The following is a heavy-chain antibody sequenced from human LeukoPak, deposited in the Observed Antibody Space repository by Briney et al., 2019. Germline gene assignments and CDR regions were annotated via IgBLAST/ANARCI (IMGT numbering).Heavy chain of an antibody. Sequence: SETLSLTCTVSGGSISSYYWSWIRQPPGKGLEWIGYIYYSGSTNYNPSLKSRVTISVDTSKNQFSLKLSSVTAADTAVYYCARVSVGATPCFDYWGQGTLVTVSS. J-gene: IGHJ4*02. D-gene: IGHD1-26*01. CDR3: ARVSVGATPCFDY. V-gene: IGHV4-59*01. CDR1: GGSISSYY. CDR2: IYYSGST.